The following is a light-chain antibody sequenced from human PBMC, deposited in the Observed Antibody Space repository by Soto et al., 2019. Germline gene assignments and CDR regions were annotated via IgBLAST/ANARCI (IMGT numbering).Light chain of an antibody. CDR3: SSYAGSNNFEVV. CDR2: EVS. Sequence: QSALTQPPSASGSPGQAVTISCTGTSSDVGGYNYVSWYQQHPGKAPKLMIYEVSKRPSGVPDRFSGSKSGNTASLTVSGLQAEDEADYDCSSYAGSNNFEVVFGGGTKVTVL. CDR1: SSDVGGYNY. V-gene: IGLV2-8*01. J-gene: IGLJ2*01.